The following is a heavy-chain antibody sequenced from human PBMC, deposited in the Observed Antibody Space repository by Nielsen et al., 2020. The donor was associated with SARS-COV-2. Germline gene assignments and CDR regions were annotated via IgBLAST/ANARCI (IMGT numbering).Heavy chain of an antibody. CDR1: GFTFDDYA. CDR3: ASSGWLDY. J-gene: IGHJ4*02. Sequence: SLKISCAASGFTFDDYAMHWVRQAPGKGLEWVSGISWNRGSIGYADSVKGRFTISRDNAKNSLYLQMNSLRAEDTAVYYCASSGWLDYWGQGTLVTVSS. CDR2: ISWNRGSI. V-gene: IGHV3-9*01. D-gene: IGHD6-19*01.